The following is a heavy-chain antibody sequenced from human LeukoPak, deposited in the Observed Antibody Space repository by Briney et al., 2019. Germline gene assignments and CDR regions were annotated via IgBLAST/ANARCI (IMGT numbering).Heavy chain of an antibody. V-gene: IGHV5-51*01. Sequence: GESLKISCKGSGYSFTTYWIAWVRQMPGKGLEWMGIIYPGDSETRYSPSFQGQVTISADKSISTAYLQWSSLKASDTAMYYCARQTYDSGSYYSSWFDPWGQGTLVTVSS. CDR1: GYSFTTYW. D-gene: IGHD1-26*01. CDR2: IYPGDSET. CDR3: ARQTYDSGSYYSSWFDP. J-gene: IGHJ5*02.